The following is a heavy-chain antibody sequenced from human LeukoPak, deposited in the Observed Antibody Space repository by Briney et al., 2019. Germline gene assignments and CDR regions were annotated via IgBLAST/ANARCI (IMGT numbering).Heavy chain of an antibody. CDR3: ARARYCSGGSCYRVNWFDP. J-gene: IGHJ5*02. CDR1: GGTFSSYA. D-gene: IGHD2-15*01. Sequence: ASVKVSCKASGGTFSSYAISWVRQAPGQGLEWMGRIIPIFGIANYAQKFQGRVTITADKSTRTAYMELSSLRSEDTAVYYCARARYCSGGSCYRVNWFDPWGQGTLVTVSS. V-gene: IGHV1-69*04. CDR2: IIPIFGIA.